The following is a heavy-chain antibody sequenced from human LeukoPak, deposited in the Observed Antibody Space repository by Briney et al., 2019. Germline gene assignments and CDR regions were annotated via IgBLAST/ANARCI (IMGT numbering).Heavy chain of an antibody. CDR1: GGTFSSYA. J-gene: IGHJ4*02. Sequence: GASVKVSCKASGGTFSSYAISWVRQASGQGLEWMGGIIPIFGTANYAQKFQGRVTITADESTSTAYMELSSLRSEDTAVYYCATGIAARSYFDYWGQGTLVTVSS. CDR2: IIPIFGTA. V-gene: IGHV1-69*13. CDR3: ATGIAARSYFDY. D-gene: IGHD6-6*01.